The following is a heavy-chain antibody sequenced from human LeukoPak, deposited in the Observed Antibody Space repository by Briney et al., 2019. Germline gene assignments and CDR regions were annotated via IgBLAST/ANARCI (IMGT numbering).Heavy chain of an antibody. D-gene: IGHD4-17*01. J-gene: IGHJ6*02. V-gene: IGHV4-31*03. CDR1: GGSISSGGYY. Sequence: SETLSLTCTVSGGSISSGGYYWSWIRQHPGKDLEWIGYIYYSGITYYNPSLKSRVTISVDTSKNQFSLKLSSVTAADTAVYYCARDYGDPRYYGMDVWGQGTTVTVSS. CDR3: ARDYGDPRYYGMDV. CDR2: IYYSGIT.